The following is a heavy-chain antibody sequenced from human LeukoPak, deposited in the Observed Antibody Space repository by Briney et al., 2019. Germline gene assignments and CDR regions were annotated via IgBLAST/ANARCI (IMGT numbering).Heavy chain of an antibody. V-gene: IGHV3-21*01. CDR2: ISSRSSYI. Sequence: GGSLRLSCAASGFTFSTYTMNWVRQAPGKGLEWVSSISSRSSYIYYADSVKGRFTISRDNSKNTLYLQMNSLRAEDTAVYYCATVPAARLLTDYWGQGTLVTVSS. J-gene: IGHJ4*02. CDR3: ATVPAARLLTDY. CDR1: GFTFSTYT. D-gene: IGHD2-2*01.